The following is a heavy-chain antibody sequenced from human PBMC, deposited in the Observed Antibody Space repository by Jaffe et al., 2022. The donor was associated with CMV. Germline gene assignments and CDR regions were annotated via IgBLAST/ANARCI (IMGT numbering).Heavy chain of an antibody. Sequence: QVQLVQSGAEVKKPGASVKVSCKASGYTFTSYGISWVRQAPGQGLEWMGWISAYNGNTNYAQKLQGRVTMTTDTSTSTAYMELRSLRSDDTAVYYCARVRYYYDSSGYYLPYYYYMDVWGKGTTVTVSS. D-gene: IGHD3-22*01. J-gene: IGHJ6*03. CDR1: GYTFTSYG. CDR3: ARVRYYYDSSGYYLPYYYYMDV. V-gene: IGHV1-18*04. CDR2: ISAYNGNT.